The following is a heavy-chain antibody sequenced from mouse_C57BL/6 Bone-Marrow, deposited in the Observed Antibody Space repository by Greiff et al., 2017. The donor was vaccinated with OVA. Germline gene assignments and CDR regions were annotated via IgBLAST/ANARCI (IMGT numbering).Heavy chain of an antibody. V-gene: IGHV5-16*01. J-gene: IGHJ1*03. Sequence: EVKLVESEGGLVQPGSSMKLSCTASGFTFSDYYMAWVRQVPEKGLEWVANINYDGSSTYYLDSLKSRFIISRDNAKNILYLQMSSLKSEDTATYYCAREETTVDLVGYFDVWGTGTTVTVSS. CDR3: AREETTVDLVGYFDV. D-gene: IGHD1-1*01. CDR1: GFTFSDYY. CDR2: INYDGSST.